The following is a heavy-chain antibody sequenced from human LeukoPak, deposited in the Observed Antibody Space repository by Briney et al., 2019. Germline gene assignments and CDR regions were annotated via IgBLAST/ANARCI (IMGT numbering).Heavy chain of an antibody. J-gene: IGHJ3*02. D-gene: IGHD3-22*01. Sequence: PSETLSLTCAVYGGSFSGYYWSWIRQPPGKGLEWIGYIYYSGSTYYNPSLKSRVTISVDTSKNQFSLKLSSVTAADTAVYYCARVSPYYDSSGYLHDAFDIWGQGTMVTVSS. CDR2: IYYSGST. CDR1: GGSFSGYY. V-gene: IGHV4-34*09. CDR3: ARVSPYYDSSGYLHDAFDI.